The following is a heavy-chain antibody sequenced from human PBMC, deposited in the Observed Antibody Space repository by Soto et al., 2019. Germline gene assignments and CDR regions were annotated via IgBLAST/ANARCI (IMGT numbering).Heavy chain of an antibody. J-gene: IGHJ4*02. CDR2: IIPIFGTA. CDR3: ARVDYYGSGSYLYFDY. CDR1: GGTFSSYA. Sequence: SVKVSCKASGGTFSSYAISWVRQAPGQGLEWMGGIIPIFGTANYAQKFQGRVTITADESTSTAYMELSSLRSEDTAVYYCARVDYYGSGSYLYFDYWGQGTLVTVSS. D-gene: IGHD3-10*01. V-gene: IGHV1-69*13.